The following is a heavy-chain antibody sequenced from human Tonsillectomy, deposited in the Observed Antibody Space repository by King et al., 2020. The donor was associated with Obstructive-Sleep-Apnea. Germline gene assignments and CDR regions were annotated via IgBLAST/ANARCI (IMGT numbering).Heavy chain of an antibody. D-gene: IGHD6-13*01. CDR3: AKDPGRLSIAPAVDYYYGMDV. CDR2: ISYDGNTK. Sequence: VQLVESGGGVVQPGRSLRLSCVASGFTFSGYAMDWVRQAPGKGQEWVAVISYDGNTKHYADSVKGRFTISRDNSKYTLYLQMNSLRADDTAVYYCAKDPGRLSIAPAVDYYYGMDVWGHGTTVTVSS. V-gene: IGHV3-30*04. CDR1: GFTFSGYA. J-gene: IGHJ6*02.